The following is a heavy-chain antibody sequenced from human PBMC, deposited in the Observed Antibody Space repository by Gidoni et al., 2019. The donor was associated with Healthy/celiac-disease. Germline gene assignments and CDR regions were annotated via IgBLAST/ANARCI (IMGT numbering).Heavy chain of an antibody. CDR2: ISSSMSYI. CDR3: ASGEYSGYDRDY. Sequence: EVQLVESGGGLVKPGGSLGLSRAASDFTCSSYSMNWVRQAPGKGLEWVSSISSSMSYIYYADSVKGRFTISRDNAKNSLYLQMNSLRAEDTAVYYCASGEYSGYDRDYWGQGTLVTVSS. CDR1: DFTCSSYS. V-gene: IGHV3-21*01. D-gene: IGHD5-12*01. J-gene: IGHJ4*02.